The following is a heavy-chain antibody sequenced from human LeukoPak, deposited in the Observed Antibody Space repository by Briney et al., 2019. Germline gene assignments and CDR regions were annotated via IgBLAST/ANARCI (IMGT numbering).Heavy chain of an antibody. Sequence: ASVKVSCKASGYTFTSYYMHWVRQAPGQGLEWMGIINPSGGSTSYAQKFQGRVTMTRDTSTSTVYMELSSLRSEDTAVYYCARDHGDILTGYYHRSFDYWGQGTLVTVSS. D-gene: IGHD3-9*01. V-gene: IGHV1-46*01. J-gene: IGHJ4*02. CDR2: INPSGGST. CDR3: ARDHGDILTGYYHRSFDY. CDR1: GYTFTSYY.